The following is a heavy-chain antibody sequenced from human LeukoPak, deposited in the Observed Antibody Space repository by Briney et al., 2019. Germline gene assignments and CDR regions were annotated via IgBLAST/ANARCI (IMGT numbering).Heavy chain of an antibody. CDR2: VNPNNGDT. J-gene: IGHJ4*02. CDR1: GYTFTGYY. V-gene: IGHV1-2*02. D-gene: IGHD3-10*01. CDR3: ARDSRVTNGDY. Sequence: ASVKVSCKASGYTFTGYYMHWVRQAPGQGLEWAGLVNPNNGDTKYAQKFQGRVTMTRDTSVSTAYMELSRLRSDDTAVYYCARDSRVTNGDYWGQGTLVTVSS.